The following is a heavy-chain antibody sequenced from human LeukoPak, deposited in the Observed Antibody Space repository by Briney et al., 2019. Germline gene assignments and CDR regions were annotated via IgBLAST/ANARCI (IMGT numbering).Heavy chain of an antibody. D-gene: IGHD2/OR15-2a*01. J-gene: IGHJ6*03. CDR1: GGSISSGDYY. CDR2: IYYSGST. CDR3: ARVGGESLNIPNYYMDV. V-gene: IGHV4-30-4*08. Sequence: SQTLSLTCTVSGGSISSGDYYWSWIRQPPGKGLEWIGYIYYSGSTYYNPSLKSRVTISVDTSKNQFSLKLSSVTAADTAVYYCARVGGESLNIPNYYMDVWGKGTTVTVSS.